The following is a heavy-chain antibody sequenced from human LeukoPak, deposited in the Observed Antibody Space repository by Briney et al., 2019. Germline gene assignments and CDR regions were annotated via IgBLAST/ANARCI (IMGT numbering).Heavy chain of an antibody. J-gene: IGHJ4*02. D-gene: IGHD1/OR15-1a*01. CDR2: ISGSGDFT. CDR1: GFTFNTDA. CDR3: ARGAALGEQYYFDY. Sequence: GGSLRLSCAASGFTFNTDAMTWVRQAPGKGLEWASVISGSGDFTFYADSVKGRFTVSRDDSKNTLYLQMNGLRAEDTAVYYCARGAALGEQYYFDYWGQGTLVTVSS. V-gene: IGHV3-23*01.